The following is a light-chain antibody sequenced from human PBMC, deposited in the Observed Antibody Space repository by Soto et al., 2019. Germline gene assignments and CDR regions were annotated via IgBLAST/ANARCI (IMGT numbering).Light chain of an antibody. CDR2: EVS. J-gene: IGLJ1*01. CDR3: SSYTGSSTYL. Sequence: ALTQPASVSGSPGQSITISCTGTSSDVGGYNFVSWYQHHPGKAPKLIIYEVSNRPSGVSSRFSGSKSGNTASLTISGLQADDEAGYYCSSYTGSSTYLLGSGTKVTVL. V-gene: IGLV2-14*01. CDR1: SSDVGGYNF.